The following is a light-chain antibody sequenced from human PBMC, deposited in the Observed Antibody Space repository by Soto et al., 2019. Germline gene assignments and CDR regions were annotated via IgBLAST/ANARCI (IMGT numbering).Light chain of an antibody. Sequence: DIQMTQSPSTLSASVGDRVTITCRASASISSWVAWSQQKPGKAPKVLIYDASSLESGVPSRFSGSGFRTEFTLTTTSLQPEDFATYYCQQYSTYVYTFGQGTKLEIK. CDR2: DAS. V-gene: IGKV1-5*01. J-gene: IGKJ2*01. CDR1: ASISSW. CDR3: QQYSTYVYT.